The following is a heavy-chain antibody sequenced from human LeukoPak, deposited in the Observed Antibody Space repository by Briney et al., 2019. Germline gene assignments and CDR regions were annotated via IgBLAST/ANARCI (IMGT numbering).Heavy chain of an antibody. CDR3: ARARGYSSYFDP. V-gene: IGHV1-2*02. D-gene: IGHD5-18*01. CDR1: GYTFTGYY. J-gene: IGHJ5*02. Sequence: ASVKVSCKASGYTFTGYYMDWVRHAPGQGLEWMGWINPNSGGTNYAQKFQGRVTMTRDTSSSTAYMELSSLRSDDTAYYYCARARGYSSYFDPWGQGTLVTVSS. CDR2: INPNSGGT.